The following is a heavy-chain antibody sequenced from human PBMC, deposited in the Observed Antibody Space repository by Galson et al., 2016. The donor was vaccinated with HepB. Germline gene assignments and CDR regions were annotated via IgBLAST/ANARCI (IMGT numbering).Heavy chain of an antibody. CDR3: ARVGNNAPMFFEY. Sequence: SVKVSCKASGYTFSRYGISWVRQAPGQGLEWLGEMSADQGDKNYAHSLQGRVTVTTDTSTSTSYMELRSLRSDDTAMYYCARVGNNAPMFFEYFGQGALVTVSS. J-gene: IGHJ4*02. V-gene: IGHV1-18*01. CDR1: GYTFSRYG. CDR2: MSADQGDK. D-gene: IGHD1/OR15-1a*01.